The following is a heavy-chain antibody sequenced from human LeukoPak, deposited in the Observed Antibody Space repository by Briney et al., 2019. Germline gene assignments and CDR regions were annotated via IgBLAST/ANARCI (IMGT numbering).Heavy chain of an antibody. CDR2: IREDGSEI. Sequence: GGSLRLSCAASGVTFRSYGMHWVRQAPGKGLEWVANIREDGSEIYYVDSVKGRFTISRDNAKNSLYLQLNSLRAEDTAVYYCARSPYDFWSAYLHYFDYWGQGTLVAVSS. J-gene: IGHJ4*02. D-gene: IGHD3-3*01. V-gene: IGHV3-7*01. CDR3: ARSPYDFWSAYLHYFDY. CDR1: GVTFRSYG.